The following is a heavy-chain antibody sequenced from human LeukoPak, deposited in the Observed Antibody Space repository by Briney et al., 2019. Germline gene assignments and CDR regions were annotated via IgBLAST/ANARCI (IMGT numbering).Heavy chain of an antibody. CDR2: INNEGSST. D-gene: IGHD3-22*01. CDR1: GYSFRSHW. Sequence: GGSLTLSCPASGYSFRSHWMHWVRHRAGKGLVWVSRINNEGSSTSYAASGKGRFTISRDNAKNTLYLQMNSLRAEDTAMYYCARDQCFSGYFHVFDSWGRGTMVTVSS. CDR3: ARDQCFSGYFHVFDS. V-gene: IGHV3-74*01. J-gene: IGHJ3*01.